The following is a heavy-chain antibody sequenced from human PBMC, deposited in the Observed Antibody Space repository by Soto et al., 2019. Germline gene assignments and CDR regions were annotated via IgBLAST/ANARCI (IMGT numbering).Heavy chain of an antibody. V-gene: IGHV2-5*01. D-gene: IGHD6-13*01. J-gene: IGHJ4*02. Sequence: WVRQAPGKGLEWLALIYWNDDKRYSPSLKSRLTITKDTSKNQVVLTMTNMDPVDTATYYCVRTPPGYSSSWYYFDYWGQGTLVTVSS. CDR3: VRTPPGYSSSWYYFDY. CDR2: IYWNDDK.